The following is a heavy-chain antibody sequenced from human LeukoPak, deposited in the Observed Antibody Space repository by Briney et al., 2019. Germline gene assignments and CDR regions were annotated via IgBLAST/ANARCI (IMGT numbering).Heavy chain of an antibody. D-gene: IGHD4-11*01. CDR2: INSDGSST. V-gene: IGHV3-74*01. CDR3: AREYSNFIKGYYYGMDV. CDR1: GFTFSSYW. Sequence: GGSLRLSCAASGFTFSSYWMHWVRHAPGKGLVGVSRINSDGSSTSYADSVKGRFTISRDNAKNTLYLQMNSLRAEDTAVYYCAREYSNFIKGYYYGMDVWGQGTTVTVSS. J-gene: IGHJ6*02.